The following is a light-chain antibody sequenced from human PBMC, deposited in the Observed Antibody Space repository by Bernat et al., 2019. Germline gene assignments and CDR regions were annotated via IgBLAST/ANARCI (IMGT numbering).Light chain of an antibody. Sequence: DIQMTQSPSSLSASVGDRVDITCRASQVSGTYLAWYQKKPGKAPKLLIYGASTLQNGVPSRFSGSGSGTEFTLTIASLQPEDGATYFCQQLDRFPITFGQGTQLEIK. CDR3: QQLDRFPIT. CDR1: QVSGTY. J-gene: IGKJ5*01. CDR2: GAS. V-gene: IGKV1-9*01.